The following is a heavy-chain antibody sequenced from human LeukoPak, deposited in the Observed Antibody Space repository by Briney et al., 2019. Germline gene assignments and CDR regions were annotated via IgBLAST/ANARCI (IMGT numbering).Heavy chain of an antibody. CDR1: GFSFSNYW. CDR3: ASYDRRNYPNDY. D-gene: IGHD3-22*01. CDR2: IKEDGSEG. J-gene: IGHJ4*02. V-gene: IGHV3-7*03. Sequence: GGSLRLSCAASGFSFSNYWMSWVRQAPGEGLEWVANIKEDGSEGYYADSVKGRFTISRDNAKSSLYLQMSSLRVEDTAVYYCASYDRRNYPNDYWGQGTLVTVSS.